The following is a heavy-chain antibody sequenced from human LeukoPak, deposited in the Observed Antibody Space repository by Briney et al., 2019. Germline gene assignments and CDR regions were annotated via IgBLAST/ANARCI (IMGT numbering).Heavy chain of an antibody. D-gene: IGHD5-18*01. CDR2: LYHSGSA. V-gene: IGHV4-61*05. Sequence: SETLSLTCTVSGGSISSSIYYWGWIRQPPGKGLEWIGYLYHSGSANYNPSLKSRVTISVDTSKNQFYLKLSSMTAADTAFYYCARNLGYSGSHWIDPWGQGTLVTVSS. CDR1: GGSISSSIYY. J-gene: IGHJ5*02. CDR3: ARNLGYSGSHWIDP.